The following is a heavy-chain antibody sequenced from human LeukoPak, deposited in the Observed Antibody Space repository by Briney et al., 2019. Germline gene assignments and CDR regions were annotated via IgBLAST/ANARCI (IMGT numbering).Heavy chain of an antibody. V-gene: IGHV4-31*03. CDR3: ARDKYGVDYDFWSGYYFAPEDV. D-gene: IGHD3-3*01. CDR2: IYYSGST. Sequence: SETLSLTCTVSGGSISSGGYYWSWIRQHPGKGLEWIGYIYYSGSTYYNPSLKSRVTISVDTSKNQFSLKLSSVTAADTAVYYCARDKYGVDYDFWSGYYFAPEDVWGKGTTVTVSS. J-gene: IGHJ6*04. CDR1: GGSISSGGYY.